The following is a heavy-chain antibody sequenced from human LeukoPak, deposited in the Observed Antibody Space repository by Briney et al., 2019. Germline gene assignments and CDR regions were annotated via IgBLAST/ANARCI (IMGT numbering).Heavy chain of an antibody. CDR2: IIPIIDTA. Sequence: AASVKVSCKASGGTFSSYAISWVRQAPGQGLEWMGRIIPIIDTANYAQKFQGRVTITTDESTSTAYMELSSLRSEDTAVYYCARDSVEMATIMGYWGQGTLVTVSS. CDR1: GGTFSSYA. J-gene: IGHJ4*02. V-gene: IGHV1-69*05. CDR3: ARDSVEMATIMGY. D-gene: IGHD5-24*01.